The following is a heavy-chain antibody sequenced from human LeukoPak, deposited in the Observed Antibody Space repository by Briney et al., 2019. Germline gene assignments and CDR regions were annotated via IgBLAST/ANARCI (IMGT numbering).Heavy chain of an antibody. CDR2: INHSGST. CDR3: ARVHYGSGSLYYYYYYMDV. V-gene: IGHV4-39*01. CDR1: GGSISSSSYY. J-gene: IGHJ6*03. D-gene: IGHD3-10*01. Sequence: SETLSLTCTASGGSISSSSYYWGWIRQPPGKGLEWIGEINHSGSTNYNPSLKSRVTISVDTSKNQFSLKLTSVTAADTAVYYCARVHYGSGSLYYYYYYMDVWGKGTTVTISS.